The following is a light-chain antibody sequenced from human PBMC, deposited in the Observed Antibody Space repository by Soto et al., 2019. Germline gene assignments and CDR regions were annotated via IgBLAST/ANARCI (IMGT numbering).Light chain of an antibody. CDR1: TSDIGSNY. J-gene: IGLJ3*02. Sequence: QSVLTQSHSASGTPGQRVTISCSGGTSDIGSNYVYWYQHLPGTAPKLLLYRNNQRPSGVPARISGSKSGTSASLAISGLRSEDEADYYCAAWDDTLSGWVFGGGTKVTVL. CDR3: AAWDDTLSGWV. CDR2: RNN. V-gene: IGLV1-47*01.